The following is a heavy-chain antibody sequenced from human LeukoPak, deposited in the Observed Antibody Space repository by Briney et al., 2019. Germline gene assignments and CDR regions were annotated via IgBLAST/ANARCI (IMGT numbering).Heavy chain of an antibody. CDR2: ISYDGSNK. V-gene: IGHV3-30*03. Sequence: GRSLRLSCAVSGFTFSSYGMHWVRQAPGKGLEWVALISYDGSNKNYVDSVKGRFTVSRDNSRNTLYLQMNSLRAEDTAVYYCARPDCSSTSCYGGNYYYYYGMDVWGQGTTVTVSS. D-gene: IGHD2-2*01. CDR1: GFTFSSYG. CDR3: ARPDCSSTSCYGGNYYYYYGMDV. J-gene: IGHJ6*02.